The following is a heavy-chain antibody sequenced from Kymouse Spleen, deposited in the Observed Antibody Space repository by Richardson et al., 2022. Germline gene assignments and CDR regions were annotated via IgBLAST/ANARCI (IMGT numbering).Heavy chain of an antibody. J-gene: IGHJ6*02. CDR3: AKDRIAAAGTYYYYGMDV. V-gene: IGHV3-9*01. CDR1: GFTFDDYA. Sequence: EVQLVESGGGLVQPGRSLRLSCAASGFTFDDYAMHWVRQAPGKGLEWVSGISWNSGSIGYADSVKGRFTISRDNAKNSLYLQMNSLRAEDTALYYCAKDRIAAAGTYYYYGMDVWGQGTTVTVSS. CDR2: ISWNSGSI. D-gene: IGHD6-13*01.